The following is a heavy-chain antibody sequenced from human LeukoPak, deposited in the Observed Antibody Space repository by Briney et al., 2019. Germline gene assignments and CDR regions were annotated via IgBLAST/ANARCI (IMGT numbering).Heavy chain of an antibody. Sequence: GGSLRLSCAAPGFTFSSYEMNWVRQAPGKGLEWVSYISSSGSTIYYADSVKGRFTISRDNAKNSLYLQMNSLRAEDTAVYYCARVYSYGYYFDYWGQGTLVTVSS. D-gene: IGHD5-18*01. CDR2: ISSSGSTI. V-gene: IGHV3-48*03. CDR3: ARVYSYGYYFDY. J-gene: IGHJ4*02. CDR1: GFTFSSYE.